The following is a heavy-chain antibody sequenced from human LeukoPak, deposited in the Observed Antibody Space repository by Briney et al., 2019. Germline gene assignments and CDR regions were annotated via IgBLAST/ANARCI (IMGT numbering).Heavy chain of an antibody. CDR3: AKGAYGDYDY. CDR1: GFTFSSYA. D-gene: IGHD4-17*01. J-gene: IGHJ4*02. Sequence: GGSLRLSRAASGFTFSSYALSWVRQAPGKGLEWVSAISSSGGSTYYADSVKGRFTISRDNSKNTLYLQMNSLRAEDTAVYYCAKGAYGDYDYWGQGTLVTVSS. CDR2: ISSSGGST. V-gene: IGHV3-23*01.